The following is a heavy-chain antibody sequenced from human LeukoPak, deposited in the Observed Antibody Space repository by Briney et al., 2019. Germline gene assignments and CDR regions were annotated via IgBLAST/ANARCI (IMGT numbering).Heavy chain of an antibody. D-gene: IGHD3-3*01. CDR3: ARGYDPSGSFFAYYYYYYGMDV. J-gene: IGHJ6*02. CDR2: MNPNSGNT. V-gene: IGHV1-8*01. CDR1: GYTFTSYD. Sequence: GASVKVSCKASGYTFTSYDINWVRQATGQGLEWMGWMNPNSGNTGYAQKFQGRVTMTRNTSISTAYMELSSLRSEDTAVYYCARGYDPSGSFFAYYYYYYGMDVWGQGTTVTVSS.